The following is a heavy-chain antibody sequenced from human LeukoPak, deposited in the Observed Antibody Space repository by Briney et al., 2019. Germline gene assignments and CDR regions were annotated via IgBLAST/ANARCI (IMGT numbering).Heavy chain of an antibody. D-gene: IGHD6-13*01. V-gene: IGHV6-1*01. J-gene: IGHJ6*03. CDR2: TYYRSKWYY. CDR3: AQSYSVSLGPESYYYFYVDV. Sequence: SQTLSLTCAISGDSVSSNSAAWNWIRQSPSRGLEWLGRTYYRSKWYYDYATSVKGRITINPDTSKNQFSLQLSSVTSEDTAVCYCAQSYSVSLGPESYYYFYVDVWGKGTTITVSS. CDR1: GDSVSSNSAA.